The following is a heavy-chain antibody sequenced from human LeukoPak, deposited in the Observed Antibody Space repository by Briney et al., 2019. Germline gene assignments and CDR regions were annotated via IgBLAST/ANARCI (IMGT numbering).Heavy chain of an antibody. Sequence: SETLSLTCTVSGGSISSYYCSWIRQPPGKGLGWIGYIYNSGSTNYNPSLKIRVTISIDTSKNQFSLKLSSVTAADTAVYYCAGGYCSGGSCSVSLYYYYMDVWGKGTTITVSS. CDR2: IYNSGST. V-gene: IGHV4-59*13. CDR3: AGGYCSGGSCSVSLYYYYMDV. CDR1: GGSISSYY. J-gene: IGHJ6*03. D-gene: IGHD2-15*01.